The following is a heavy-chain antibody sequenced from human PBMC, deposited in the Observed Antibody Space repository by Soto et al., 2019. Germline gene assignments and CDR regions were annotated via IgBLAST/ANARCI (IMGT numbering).Heavy chain of an antibody. Sequence: VQLVESWGGVIQPGRSLRLCCAASGFTFSAYAMHWVLQAPGKGLEWVAVVSHDGRNTHYADSVKGRFTISRDSSKNTVSLDITSLRDEDTAVYYCAKGGRQWLVTSDFNYWGQGALVTVSS. J-gene: IGHJ4*02. D-gene: IGHD6-19*01. CDR3: AKGGRQWLVTSDFNY. CDR2: VSHDGRNT. V-gene: IGHV3-30*18. CDR1: GFTFSAYA.